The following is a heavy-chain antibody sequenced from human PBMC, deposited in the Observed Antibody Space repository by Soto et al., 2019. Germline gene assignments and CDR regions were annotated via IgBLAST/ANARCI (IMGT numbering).Heavy chain of an antibody. CDR2: IYYSGST. CDR3: ARAGVATIYPGNHWFDP. D-gene: IGHD5-12*01. CDR1: GGSISSGDYY. Sequence: QVQLQESGPGLVKPSQTLSLTCTVSGGSISSGDYYWSWIRQPPGKGLEWIGYIYYSGSTYYNPSLKSRVTISVDTSKNQFSLNLSSVTAADTAMYYCARAGVATIYPGNHWFDPWGQGTLVTVSS. J-gene: IGHJ5*02. V-gene: IGHV4-30-4*01.